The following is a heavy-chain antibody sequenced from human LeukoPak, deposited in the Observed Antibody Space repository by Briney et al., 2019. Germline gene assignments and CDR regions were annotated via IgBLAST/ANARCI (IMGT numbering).Heavy chain of an antibody. Sequence: SQTLSLTCAVSGGSISRGGYSWSWIRQPPGKGLEWIGYIYHSGSTYYNPSLKSRVTISVDRSKNQFSLKLSSVTAADTAVYYCARAPVEMATIYFDYWGQGTLVTVSS. D-gene: IGHD5-12*01. CDR3: ARAPVEMATIYFDY. CDR2: IYHSGST. J-gene: IGHJ4*02. V-gene: IGHV4-30-2*01. CDR1: GGSISRGGYS.